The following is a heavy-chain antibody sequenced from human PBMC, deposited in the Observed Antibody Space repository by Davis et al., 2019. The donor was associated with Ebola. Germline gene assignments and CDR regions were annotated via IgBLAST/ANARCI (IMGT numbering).Heavy chain of an antibody. CDR2: ISGSGQST. D-gene: IGHD3-10*01. CDR3: VRDYGRGWSSFYYYMDV. V-gene: IGHV3-23*01. CDR1: GFTFSSFA. J-gene: IGHJ6*03. Sequence: GGSLRLSCAASGFTFSSFAMSWVRQAPGQGLEWVSVISGSGQSTLYSDSVKGRFTISRDNAKNSLYLQMNGLRAEDTAVYYCVRDYGRGWSSFYYYMDVWGKGTTVTVSS.